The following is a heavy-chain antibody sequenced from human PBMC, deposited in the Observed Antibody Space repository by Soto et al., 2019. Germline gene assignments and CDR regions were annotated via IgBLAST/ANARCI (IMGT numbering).Heavy chain of an antibody. Sequence: SETLSLTCSVSGGYFSISSDFLSWIRQPPGKGLEWIGYIYSSGSTNYNPSLKSRVTISLDTSKNQFSLKLNSVTAADTAVYYCARDDNYFDPWGQGTLVTVSS. J-gene: IGHJ5*02. V-gene: IGHV4-61*01. CDR3: ARDDNYFDP. CDR1: GGYFSISSDF. CDR2: IYSSGST.